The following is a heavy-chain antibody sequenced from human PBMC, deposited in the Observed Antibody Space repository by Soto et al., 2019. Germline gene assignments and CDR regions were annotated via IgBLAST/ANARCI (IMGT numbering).Heavy chain of an antibody. V-gene: IGHV1-8*01. D-gene: IGHD6-6*01. CDR3: ARGGYSSSWEFDF. Sequence: QVQLVQSGAEVKKPGASLRVSCKASGYTFTTYDINWVRQTPGQGLEWMGWVSPHSGSTGFAQKFQGRLTMTTNTTITTAYMVLISLRSDDSAVYFCARGGYSSSWEFDFWGQGTLVTVS. CDR1: GYTFTTYD. J-gene: IGHJ4*02. CDR2: VSPHSGST.